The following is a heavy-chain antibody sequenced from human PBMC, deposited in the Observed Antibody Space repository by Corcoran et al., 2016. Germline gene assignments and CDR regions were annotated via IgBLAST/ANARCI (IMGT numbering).Heavy chain of an antibody. J-gene: IGHJ4*02. D-gene: IGHD2-15*01. V-gene: IGHV4-39*07. CDR3: AEVHGGGGYCSGGSCY. CDR2: IYYSGST. Sequence: QLQLQESGPGLVKPSETLSLTCTVSGGSISSSSYYWGWIRQPPGKGLEWIGSIYYSGSTYYNPSLKSRVTISVDTSKNQFSLKLSSVTAAETAVYYWAEVHGGGGYCSGGSCYWGQGTLVTVSS. CDR1: GGSISSSSYY.